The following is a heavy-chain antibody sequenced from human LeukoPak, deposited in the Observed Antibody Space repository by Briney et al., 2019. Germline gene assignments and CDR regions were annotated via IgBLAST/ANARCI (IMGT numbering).Heavy chain of an antibody. Sequence: GGSLRLSCAASGFTFSSYGMHWVRQAPGKGLEWVAVISYDGSNKYYADSVKGRFTISRDNAKNTVYLQMSSLRVEDTAIYYCARERLSYCGADCPWGQGTRVTVSS. V-gene: IGHV3-30*03. CDR3: ARERLSYCGADCP. CDR1: GFTFSSYG. D-gene: IGHD2-21*02. J-gene: IGHJ5*02. CDR2: ISYDGSNK.